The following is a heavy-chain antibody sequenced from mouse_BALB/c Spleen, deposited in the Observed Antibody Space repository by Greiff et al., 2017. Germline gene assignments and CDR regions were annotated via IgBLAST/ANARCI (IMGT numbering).Heavy chain of an antibody. CDR3: AHITTVVDAFAY. V-gene: IGHV14-3*02. J-gene: IGHJ3*01. CDR1: GFNIKDTY. D-gene: IGHD1-1*01. Sequence: VQLKESGAELVKPGASVKLSCTASGFNIKDTYMHWVKQRPEQGLEWIGRIDPENGNTKYDPKFQGKATITADTSSNTAYLQLSSLTSEDTAVYYCAHITTVVDAFAYWGQGTLVTVSA. CDR2: IDPENGNT.